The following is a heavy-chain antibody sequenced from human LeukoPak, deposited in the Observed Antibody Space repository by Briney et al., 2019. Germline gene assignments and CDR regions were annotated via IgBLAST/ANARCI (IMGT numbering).Heavy chain of an antibody. CDR2: IIPIFGTA. J-gene: IGHJ4*02. Sequence: ASVQVSCKASGGTFSSYAISWVRQAPGQGLEWMGRIIPIFGTANYAQKFQGRVTITADKSTSTAYMELSSLRSEDTAVYYCASQILYSSGWSFDYWGQGTLVTVSS. CDR3: ASQILYSSGWSFDY. V-gene: IGHV1-69*06. CDR1: GGTFSSYA. D-gene: IGHD6-19*01.